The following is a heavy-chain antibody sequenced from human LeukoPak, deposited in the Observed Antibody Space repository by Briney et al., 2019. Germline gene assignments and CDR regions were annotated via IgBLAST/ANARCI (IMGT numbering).Heavy chain of an antibody. CDR1: GFIFTSYA. CDR2: ISGSGDST. V-gene: IGHV3-23*01. J-gene: IGHJ4*02. D-gene: IGHD5-12*01. Sequence: GGSLRLSCAASGFIFTSYAMTWVRQAPGKGLEWVSGISGSGDSTYYADSVKGRFTISRDNAKNTLYLQMNSLRAEDTALYYCARERGYSGYDLDYWGQGTLVTVSS. CDR3: ARERGYSGYDLDY.